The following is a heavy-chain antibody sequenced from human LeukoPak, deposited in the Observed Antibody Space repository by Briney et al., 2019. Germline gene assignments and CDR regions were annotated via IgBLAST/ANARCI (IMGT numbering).Heavy chain of an antibody. V-gene: IGHV1-2*02. Sequence: ASVKGSCKASGYTFTGYYMHWVRQAPGQGLEWMGWINPNSGGTNYAQKFQGRVTMTRDTSISTAYMELSRLRSDDTAVYYCARVKGSVVVVSSDDAFDIWGQGTMVTVSS. J-gene: IGHJ3*02. D-gene: IGHD2-2*01. CDR2: INPNSGGT. CDR3: ARVKGSVVVVSSDDAFDI. CDR1: GYTFTGYY.